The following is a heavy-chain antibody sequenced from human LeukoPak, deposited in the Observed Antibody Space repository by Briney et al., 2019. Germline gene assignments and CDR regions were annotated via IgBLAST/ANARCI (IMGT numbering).Heavy chain of an antibody. CDR2: IYYSGST. CDR3: ARVRLRFLEWFPRLDAFDI. J-gene: IGHJ3*02. Sequence: PSQTLSLTCTVSGGSIGSGGYYWSWIRQHPGKGLEWIGYIYYSGSTYYNPSLKSRVTISVDTSKNQFSLKLSSVTAADTAVYYCARVRLRFLEWFPRLDAFDIWGQGTMVTVSS. CDR1: GGSIGSGGYY. V-gene: IGHV4-31*03. D-gene: IGHD3-3*01.